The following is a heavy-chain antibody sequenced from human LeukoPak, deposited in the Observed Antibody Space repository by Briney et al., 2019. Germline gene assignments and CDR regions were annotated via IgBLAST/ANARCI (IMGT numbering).Heavy chain of an antibody. CDR2: ISGSGGGT. CDR3: ARDQYEDYGAGEADY. CDR1: GFSFSSFA. J-gene: IGHJ4*02. Sequence: GGSLRLSCAASGFSFSSFAMSWVRQAPGKGLEWVAIISGSGGGTYYADSVKGRFTISRDNSKNTLYLQMNSLRAEDTAVYYCARDQYEDYGAGEADYWGQGTLVTVSS. V-gene: IGHV3-23*01. D-gene: IGHD4-17*01.